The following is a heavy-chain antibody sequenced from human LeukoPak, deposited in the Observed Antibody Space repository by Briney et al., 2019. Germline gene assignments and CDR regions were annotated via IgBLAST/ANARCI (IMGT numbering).Heavy chain of an antibody. J-gene: IGHJ4*02. D-gene: IGHD2-2*01. CDR2: IYYSGST. CDR3: ARGLGTSWDYFDY. V-gene: IGHV4-59*01. Sequence: SETLSLTCTVSGGSISRYYWSWIRQPPGKGLEWIGYIYYSGSTNYNPSLKSRVTISVDTSKNQFSLKLSSVTAADTAVYYCARGLGTSWDYFDYWGQGTLVTVSS. CDR1: GGSISRYY.